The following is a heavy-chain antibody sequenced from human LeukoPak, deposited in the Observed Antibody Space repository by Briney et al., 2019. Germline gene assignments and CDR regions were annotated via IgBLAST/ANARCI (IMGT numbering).Heavy chain of an antibody. V-gene: IGHV3-23*01. CDR1: GFTFSSYA. J-gene: IGHJ5*02. Sequence: GGSLRLSCAASGFTFSSYAMSWVRQAPGKGLEWVSAISGSGGSTYYADSVKGRFTISRDNSKNTLYLQMNSLRAEDTAVYYCAKDPYSAVMIGWFDPWGQGTLVAVSS. CDR2: ISGSGGST. D-gene: IGHD3-22*01. CDR3: AKDPYSAVMIGWFDP.